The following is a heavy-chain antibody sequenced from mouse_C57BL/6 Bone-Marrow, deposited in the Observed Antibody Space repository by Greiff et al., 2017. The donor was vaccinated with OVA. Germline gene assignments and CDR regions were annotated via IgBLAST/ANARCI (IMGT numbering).Heavy chain of an antibody. D-gene: IGHD3-2*02. J-gene: IGHJ4*01. Sequence: VQLQQSGAELVRPGTSVKMSCKASGYTFTNYWIGWAKQRPGHGLEWIGDIYPGGGYTNYNEKFKGKATLTADKSSSTAYMQFSSLTSEDSAIYYCAGSKVDSSGYVYYYAMDYWGQGTSVTVSS. CDR2: IYPGGGYT. CDR3: AGSKVDSSGYVYYYAMDY. CDR1: GYTFTNYW. V-gene: IGHV1-63*01.